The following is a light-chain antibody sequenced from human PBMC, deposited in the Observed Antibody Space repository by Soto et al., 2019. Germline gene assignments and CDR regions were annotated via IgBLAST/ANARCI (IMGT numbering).Light chain of an antibody. V-gene: IGLV2-23*01. CDR1: SSDVGSYNL. Sequence: QSALTQPASVSGSPGQSITISCTGTSSDVGSYNLVSWYQQHPGKAPKLMIYEGSKRPSGVSNRFSGSKSGNTASLTISVLQAEDEADYYCCSYAGSSTLVFGGGTK. CDR3: CSYAGSSTLV. J-gene: IGLJ2*01. CDR2: EGS.